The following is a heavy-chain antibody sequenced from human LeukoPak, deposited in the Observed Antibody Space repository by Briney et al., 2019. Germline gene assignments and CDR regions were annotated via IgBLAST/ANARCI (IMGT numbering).Heavy chain of an antibody. CDR2: IYYGGTT. CDR3: ARALGYCSGGSCTRGYNWFDP. CDR1: GGSISSSDYY. V-gene: IGHV4-39*01. D-gene: IGHD2-15*01. J-gene: IGHJ5*02. Sequence: SETLSLTCTVSGGSISSSDYYWGWIRQPPGKGLEWIGSIYYGGTTYYNPSLKSRVTISVDTSMNQFSLKLSFVTTADTAVYYCARALGYCSGGSCTRGYNWFDPWGQGTLVTVPS.